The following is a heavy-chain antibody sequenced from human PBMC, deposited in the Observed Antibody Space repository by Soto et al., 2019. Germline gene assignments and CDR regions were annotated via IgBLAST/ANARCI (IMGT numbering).Heavy chain of an antibody. Sequence: GGSLRLSCAASGFTFSSYAMHWVRQAPGKGLEWVAVISYDGSNKYYADSVKGRFTISRDNSKNTLYLQMNSLRAEDTAVYYCAGGGSGCGGDCYPFLGYYYYGMDVWGQGTTVTVSS. J-gene: IGHJ6*02. D-gene: IGHD2-21*02. CDR1: GFTFSSYA. CDR3: AGGGSGCGGDCYPFLGYYYYGMDV. V-gene: IGHV3-30-3*01. CDR2: ISYDGSNK.